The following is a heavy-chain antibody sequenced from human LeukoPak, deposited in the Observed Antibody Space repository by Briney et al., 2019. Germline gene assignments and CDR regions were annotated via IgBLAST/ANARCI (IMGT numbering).Heavy chain of an antibody. V-gene: IGHV1-18*01. Sequence: ASVKVSCKASGYTFTSYGISWVRQAPGQGLEWMGWISAYSGNTNYAQKLQGRVTMTTDTSTSTAYMELRSLRSDDTGVYYCAREVVGGGVDYWGQGTLVTVSS. CDR1: GYTFTSYG. J-gene: IGHJ4*02. CDR3: AREVVGGGVDY. D-gene: IGHD2-2*01. CDR2: ISAYSGNT.